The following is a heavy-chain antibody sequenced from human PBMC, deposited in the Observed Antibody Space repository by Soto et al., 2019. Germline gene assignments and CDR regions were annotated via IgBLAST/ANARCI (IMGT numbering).Heavy chain of an antibody. V-gene: IGHV5-51*01. J-gene: IGHJ4*02. D-gene: IGHD1-1*01. CDR1: GYTFNDYW. CDR3: ARHGSERSVQHFFDH. Sequence: GESLKISCKGSGYTFNDYWIGWVRQMPGKGLEWMGIIHPGDSDIRYSPSLQGQVTISADKSISTAHLQWDSLQASDTAMYYCARHGSERSVQHFFDHWGQGTLVTVSS. CDR2: IHPGDSDI.